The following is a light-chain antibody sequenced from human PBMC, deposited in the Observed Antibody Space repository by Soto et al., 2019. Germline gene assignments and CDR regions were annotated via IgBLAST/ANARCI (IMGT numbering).Light chain of an antibody. CDR2: AAS. Sequence: DIQMTQSPSSLSASVGDRVTITCRASQSISGYLNWYQQKPGKAPKVLIYAASSLQSGVPSRFSGSGSGTDFTLTISSLQPEEFATYYCQQSYSTPFTFGPGTKVDI. CDR1: QSISGY. CDR3: QQSYSTPFT. J-gene: IGKJ3*01. V-gene: IGKV1-39*01.